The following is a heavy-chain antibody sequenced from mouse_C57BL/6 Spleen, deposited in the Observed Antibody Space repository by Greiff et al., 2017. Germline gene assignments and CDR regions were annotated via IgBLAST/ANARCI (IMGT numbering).Heavy chain of an antibody. J-gene: IGHJ2*01. CDR3: TTDHYGNFFFDY. Sequence: VQLQQSGAELVRPGASVKLSCTASGFNIKDDYMHWVKQRPEQGLEWIGWIDPENGDTEYASKFQGKATITADTSSNTTYLQLSSLTSEDTAVYYYTTDHYGNFFFDYWGQGTTLTVSS. V-gene: IGHV14-4*01. CDR2: IDPENGDT. CDR1: GFNIKDDY. D-gene: IGHD2-1*01.